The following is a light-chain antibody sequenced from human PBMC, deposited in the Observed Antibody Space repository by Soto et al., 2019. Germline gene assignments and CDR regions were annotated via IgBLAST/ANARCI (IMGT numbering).Light chain of an antibody. Sequence: QSALTQPGSVSASPGQSITIFCTGTSSDVGGSNFVSWYQQHPGKPPKLIIYDVATWPSGVSNRFSGSKSGSTASLIISRLQTEDDADYYCVSFTSSTTYVFGSGTKLTVL. V-gene: IGLV2-14*03. J-gene: IGLJ1*01. CDR3: VSFTSSTTYV. CDR1: SSDVGGSNF. CDR2: DVA.